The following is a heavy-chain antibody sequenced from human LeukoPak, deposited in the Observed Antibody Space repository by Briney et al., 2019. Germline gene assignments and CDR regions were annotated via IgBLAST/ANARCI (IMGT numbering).Heavy chain of an antibody. CDR2: IIPILGIA. CDR1: GGTFSSYA. D-gene: IGHD2-2*01. CDR3: ASSCTSCYAFDI. J-gene: IGHJ3*02. Sequence: ASVKVSCKASGGTFSSYAISWVRQAPGQGLEWMGRIIPILGIANYAQKFQGRVTITADKSTNTAYMELSSLRSEDTAVYYCASSCTSCYAFDIWGQGTMVTVSS. V-gene: IGHV1-69*04.